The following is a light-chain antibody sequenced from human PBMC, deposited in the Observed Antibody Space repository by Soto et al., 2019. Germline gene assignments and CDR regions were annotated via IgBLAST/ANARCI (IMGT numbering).Light chain of an antibody. J-gene: IGKJ1*01. Sequence: IRVTQSPSSLSASRGDTITITCRASQRITNYLAWYQHKPGRAPNLLLYDGSTLQGGVPSRFSGSGSGTDFSRTITSLQSEDVATYFGQQYYSYPPTCGQGTRVEI. CDR1: QRITNY. CDR3: QQYYSYPPT. V-gene: IGKV1-8*01. CDR2: DGS.